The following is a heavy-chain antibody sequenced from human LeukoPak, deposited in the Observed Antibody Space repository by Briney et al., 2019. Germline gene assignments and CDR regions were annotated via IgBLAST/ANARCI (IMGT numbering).Heavy chain of an antibody. J-gene: IGHJ6*04. CDR3: AMGVRGVITLFGGMDV. Sequence: PGGSLRLSCAASGFTFSSYAMSWVRQAPGKGLEWVSAISGSGGSTYYADSVKGRFTISRDNSKNTLYLQMNSLRAEDTAVYYCAMGVRGVITLFGGMDVWGKGTTVTVSS. D-gene: IGHD3-10*01. CDR1: GFTFSSYA. V-gene: IGHV3-23*01. CDR2: ISGSGGST.